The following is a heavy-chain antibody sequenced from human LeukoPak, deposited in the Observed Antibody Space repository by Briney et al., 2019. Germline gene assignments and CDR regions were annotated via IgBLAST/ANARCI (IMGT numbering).Heavy chain of an antibody. CDR3: AKSLSPAYRNWNLTTRTNYYMDV. CDR1: GFTFSSYG. D-gene: IGHD1-20*01. V-gene: IGHV3-33*06. J-gene: IGHJ6*03. CDR2: IWYDGSNK. Sequence: GGSLRLSCAASGFTFSSYGMYWVRQAPGKGLEWVAVIWYDGSNKYYADSVKGRFTISRDNSKNTLYLQMNSLRAEDTAVYYCAKSLSPAYRNWNLTTRTNYYMDVWGKGTTVTVSS.